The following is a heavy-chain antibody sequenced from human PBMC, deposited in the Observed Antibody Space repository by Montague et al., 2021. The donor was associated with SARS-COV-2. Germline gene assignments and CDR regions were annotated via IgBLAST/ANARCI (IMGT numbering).Heavy chain of an antibody. Sequence: TLSLTCSVSGGSISITDRYWGWIRQPPGKGLEWIGYIYYSGSTYYNPSLKSRVTISVDTSKNQFSLKLSSVTAADTAVYYCARARITMIVVVNAFDIWGQGTMVTVSS. CDR1: GGSISITDRY. D-gene: IGHD3-22*01. J-gene: IGHJ3*02. V-gene: IGHV4-31*03. CDR2: IYYSGST. CDR3: ARARITMIVVVNAFDI.